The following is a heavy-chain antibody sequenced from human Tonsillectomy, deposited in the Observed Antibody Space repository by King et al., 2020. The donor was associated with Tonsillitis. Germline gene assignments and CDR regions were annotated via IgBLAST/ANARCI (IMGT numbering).Heavy chain of an antibody. J-gene: IGHJ4*02. D-gene: IGHD5-12*01. CDR3: ASRPGRGYDGGPYDF. V-gene: IGHV3-15*01. CDR2: IKTKADGGTT. CDR1: GLSFTDAW. Sequence: VQLVESGGGLVKPGGSLRVSCAASGLSFTDAWMTWVRQAPGKGLEWVGRIKTKADGGTTDYAAPVKGRFTISRDDSKSTRYLQMNSLKSDDTAVYYCASRPGRGYDGGPYDFWGQGTLVTVSS.